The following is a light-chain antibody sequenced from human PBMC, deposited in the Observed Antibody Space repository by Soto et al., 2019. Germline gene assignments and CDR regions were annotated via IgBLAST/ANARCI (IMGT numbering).Light chain of an antibody. J-gene: IGKJ5*01. CDR2: GAS. CDR3: QQYTNWPPIT. Sequence: EIVMTQSPATLSVSPGERATLSCRASQSVSSNLAWYQQKPGQAPRLLIYGASTRPTGIPARFSGSGSGTEFTLTISSLQSEDFAVYYCQQYTNWPPITFGQGTRLESK. V-gene: IGKV3-15*01. CDR1: QSVSSN.